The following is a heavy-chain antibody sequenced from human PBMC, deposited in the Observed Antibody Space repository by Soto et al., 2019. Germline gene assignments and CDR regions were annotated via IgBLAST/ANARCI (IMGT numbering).Heavy chain of an antibody. D-gene: IGHD3-10*01. Sequence: SQTLSLTCAISGDSVSSNSAAWNWIRQSPSRGLEWLGRTYYRSKWYNDYAVSVKSRITINPDTSKNQFSLQLNSVTPEDTAVYYCAREGSLWFGELGGIAAAPNRLYYFDYWGQGTLVTVSS. J-gene: IGHJ4*02. CDR1: GDSVSSNSAA. CDR3: AREGSLWFGELGGIAAAPNRLYYFDY. V-gene: IGHV6-1*01. CDR2: TYYRSKWYN.